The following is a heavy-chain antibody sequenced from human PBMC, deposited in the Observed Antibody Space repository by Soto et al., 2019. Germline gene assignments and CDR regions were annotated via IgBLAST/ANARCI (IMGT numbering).Heavy chain of an antibody. CDR3: ARGSRMIEVVTNFYYYGMDV. V-gene: IGHV3-11*01. D-gene: IGHD3-22*01. Sequence: STYYADSVKGRFTVSRDNAKNSLYLQMNSLRAEDTAVYYCARGSRMIEVVTNFYYYGMDVWGQGTAVTVSS. J-gene: IGHJ6*02. CDR2: ST.